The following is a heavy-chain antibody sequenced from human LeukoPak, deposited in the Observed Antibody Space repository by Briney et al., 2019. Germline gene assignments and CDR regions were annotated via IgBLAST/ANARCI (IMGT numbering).Heavy chain of an antibody. CDR1: GFTFSNYN. CDR3: ARGGCSGGSCPLDF. CDR2: ISSSESTL. D-gene: IGHD2-15*01. V-gene: IGHV3-48*01. Sequence: GGSLRLSCADSGFTFSNYNMNWVRQAPGKGLEWVSYISSSESTLYYADSVKGRFTVSRDNAKNSLYLQMNSLRAEDTAVYYCARGGCSGGSCPLDFWGQGTLVTVSS. J-gene: IGHJ4*02.